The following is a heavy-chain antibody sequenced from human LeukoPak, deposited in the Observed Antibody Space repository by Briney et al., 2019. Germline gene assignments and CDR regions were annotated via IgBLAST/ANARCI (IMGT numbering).Heavy chain of an antibody. Sequence: ASVKVSRKASGYTFTSYDINWVRQATGQGLEWMGWMNPNSGNTGYAQKFQGRVTMTRNTSISTAYMELSSLRSEDTAVYYCARDVGYYGSGSYSYWGQGTLVTVSS. J-gene: IGHJ4*02. D-gene: IGHD3-10*01. V-gene: IGHV1-8*01. CDR1: GYTFTSYD. CDR2: MNPNSGNT. CDR3: ARDVGYYGSGSYSY.